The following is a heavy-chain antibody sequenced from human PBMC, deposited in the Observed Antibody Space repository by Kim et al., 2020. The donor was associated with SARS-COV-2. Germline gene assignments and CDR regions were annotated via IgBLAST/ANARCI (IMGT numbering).Heavy chain of an antibody. J-gene: IGHJ5*02. CDR1: GFTFSSYG. V-gene: IGHV3-30*18. D-gene: IGHD1-1*01. CDR2: ISHDGSNK. Sequence: GGSLRLSCAASGFTFSSYGMHWVRQAPGKGLEWVAVISHDGSNKYYADSVKGRFTISRDNSKNTLYLQMNSLRAEDTAVYYCAKDTSDGYNSNWFDPWGQGTLVTVSS. CDR3: AKDTSDGYNSNWFDP.